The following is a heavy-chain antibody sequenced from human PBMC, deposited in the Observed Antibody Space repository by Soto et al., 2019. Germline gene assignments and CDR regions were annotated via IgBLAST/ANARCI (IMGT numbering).Heavy chain of an antibody. V-gene: IGHV3-15*05. CDR3: VAGSPFEY. Sequence: VSLRLSCAASGVIFIDAWISWVRQAPGKGLEWIGRVKSKSEGGTTDYAALVKGRFTVSRDDSTNTVSLQMDSLKMEDTAVYFCVAGSPFEYRGQGTLVTVSS. J-gene: IGHJ4*02. CDR2: VKSKSEGGTT. CDR1: GVIFIDAW. D-gene: IGHD2-21*01.